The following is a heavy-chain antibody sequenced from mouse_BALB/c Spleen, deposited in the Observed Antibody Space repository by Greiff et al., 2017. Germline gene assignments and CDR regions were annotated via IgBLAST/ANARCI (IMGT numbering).Heavy chain of an antibody. CDR2: INSNGGST. CDR3: ARAFNAMDY. J-gene: IGHJ4*01. CDR1: GFTFSSYG. V-gene: IGHV5-6-3*01. Sequence: VQLKESGGGLVQPGGSLKLSCAASGFTFSSYGMSWVRQTPDKRLELVATINSNGGSTYYPDSVKGRFTISRDNAKNTLYLQMSSLKSEDTAMYYCARAFNAMDYWGQGTSVTVSS.